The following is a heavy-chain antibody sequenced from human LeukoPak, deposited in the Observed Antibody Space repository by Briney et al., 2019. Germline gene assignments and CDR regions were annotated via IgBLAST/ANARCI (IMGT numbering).Heavy chain of an antibody. CDR3: ARLSYYYYMDV. CDR2: IYHSGST. V-gene: IGHV4-30-2*01. Sequence: PSETLSLTCTVSGGSISSGGYYWSWIRQPPGKGLEWIGYIYHSGSTYYNPSLKSRVTISVDRSKNQFSLKLSSVTAADTAVYYCARLSYYYYMDVWGKGTTVTVSS. CDR1: GGSISSGGYY. J-gene: IGHJ6*03.